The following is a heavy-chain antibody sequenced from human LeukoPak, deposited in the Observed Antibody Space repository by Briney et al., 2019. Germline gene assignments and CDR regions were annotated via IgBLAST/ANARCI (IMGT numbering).Heavy chain of an antibody. CDR2: IYYSGST. D-gene: IGHD3-22*01. V-gene: IGHV4-59*08. CDR1: GDSISSYY. Sequence: PSETLSLTCTVSGDSISSYYWSWIRQPPGKGLEWIGYIYYSGSTNYNPSLKSRVTISVDTSKNQFYLKLSSVTAADTAVYYCARLARGPNYDSSGYYPFDYWGQGTLVTVSS. CDR3: ARLARGPNYDSSGYYPFDY. J-gene: IGHJ4*02.